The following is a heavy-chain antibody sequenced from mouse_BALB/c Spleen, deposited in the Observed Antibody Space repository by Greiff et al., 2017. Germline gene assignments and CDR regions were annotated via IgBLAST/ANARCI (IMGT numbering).Heavy chain of an antibody. CDR2: ISNLAYSI. CDR1: GFTFSDYG. CDR3: ARALSTMITTGFAY. Sequence: EVKLVESGGGLVQPGGSRKLSCAASGFTFSDYGMAWVRQAPGKGPEWVAFISNLAYSIYYADTVTGRFTISRENAKNTLYLEMSSLRSEDTAMYYCARALSTMITTGFAYWGQGTLVTVSA. D-gene: IGHD2-4*01. V-gene: IGHV5-15*02. J-gene: IGHJ3*01.